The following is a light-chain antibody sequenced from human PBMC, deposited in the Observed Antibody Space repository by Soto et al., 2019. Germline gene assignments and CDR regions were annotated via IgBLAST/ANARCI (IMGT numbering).Light chain of an antibody. CDR3: LQYNNWPYT. CDR2: GAS. CDR1: QSVSTK. J-gene: IGKJ2*01. Sequence: EIVMTQSPVTLSVSPGERGTLSCRASQSVSTKLLWYQQTPGQAPRLLIYGASTRPTGIPARFSGGGSGTEFSLTISSLQSEDFAVYYCLQYNNWPYTFGQGTRVEI. V-gene: IGKV3-15*01.